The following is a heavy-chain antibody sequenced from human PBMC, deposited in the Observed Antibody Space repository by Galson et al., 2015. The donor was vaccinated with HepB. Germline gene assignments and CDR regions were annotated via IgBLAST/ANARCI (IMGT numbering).Heavy chain of an antibody. D-gene: IGHD5-24*01. CDR2: ISAYNGNA. CDR3: VRALGHGATHIFFDY. V-gene: IGHV1-18*01. Sequence: SVKVSCKASGYIFTSYGISWVRQAPGQGLEWMGWISAYNGNANYAQKLQGRVTMTTDTSTSTAYMELRSLRSDDTAVYYCVRALGHGATHIFFDYWGQGTLVTVSS. CDR1: GYIFTSYG. J-gene: IGHJ4*02.